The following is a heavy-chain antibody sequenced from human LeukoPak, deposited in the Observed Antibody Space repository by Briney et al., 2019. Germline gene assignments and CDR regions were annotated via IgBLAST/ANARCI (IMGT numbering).Heavy chain of an antibody. V-gene: IGHV3-23*01. J-gene: IGHJ4*02. Sequence: SGGSLRLSCAASGFTFSSYAMSSVRQSPGKGLRWVSAISGSGGSTYYADSVNGRFTISTDNSKNTLYLQMNSLRAEHTAVYYCAKASVRGDYQAFSFYYFDYWGQGTLVTVSS. D-gene: IGHD4-17*01. CDR2: ISGSGGST. CDR3: AKASVRGDYQAFSFYYFDY. CDR1: GFTFSSYA.